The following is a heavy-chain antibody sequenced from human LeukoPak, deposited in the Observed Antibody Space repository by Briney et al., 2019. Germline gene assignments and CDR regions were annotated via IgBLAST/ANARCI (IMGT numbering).Heavy chain of an antibody. CDR1: GFTSSDYY. D-gene: IGHD3-10*01. Sequence: GGSLRLSCEVSGFTSSDYYMSWVRQAPGKGLEWVSGISASGGNTYYADSVQGRFTISRDNSKNTLYLQVNSLKAEDTATYYCAKGMVRGVIPDYWGQGTLVTVSS. V-gene: IGHV3-23*01. CDR3: AKGMVRGVIPDY. CDR2: ISASGGNT. J-gene: IGHJ4*02.